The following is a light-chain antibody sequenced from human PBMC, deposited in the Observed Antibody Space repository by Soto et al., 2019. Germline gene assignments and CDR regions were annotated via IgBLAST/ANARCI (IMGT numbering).Light chain of an antibody. Sequence: QSVLTQPASVSGSPGQSITISCTGTSSDIGDSNYVSWYQQHPGKAPKLVIYDVSNRPSGVSNRSSGSKSANTASLTISGLQAEDEADYYCSSFRSSSTSYVFGTGTNVTVL. CDR3: SSFRSSSTSYV. J-gene: IGLJ1*01. CDR1: SSDIGDSNY. CDR2: DVS. V-gene: IGLV2-14*03.